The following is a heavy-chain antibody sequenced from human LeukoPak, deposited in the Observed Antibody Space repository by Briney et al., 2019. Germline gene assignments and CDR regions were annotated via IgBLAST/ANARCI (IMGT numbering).Heavy chain of an antibody. CDR3: ARGLGQLVRTPYYYYYYMDV. D-gene: IGHD6-13*01. J-gene: IGHJ6*03. Sequence: ASVKVSCKASGYTFTGYYMHWVLQAPGQGLEWMGRINPNSGGTNYAQKFQGRVTMTRDTSISTAYMELSRLRSDDTAVYYCARGLGQLVRTPYYYYYYMDVWGKGTTVTVSS. CDR2: INPNSGGT. CDR1: GYTFTGYY. V-gene: IGHV1-2*06.